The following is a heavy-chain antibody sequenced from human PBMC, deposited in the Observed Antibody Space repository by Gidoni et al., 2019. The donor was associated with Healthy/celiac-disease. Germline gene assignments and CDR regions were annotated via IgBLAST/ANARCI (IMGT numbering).Heavy chain of an antibody. V-gene: IGHV3-30*18. J-gene: IGHJ1*01. CDR1: GFTFRSSG. D-gene: IGHD3-22*01. CDR2: ISYDGSNK. CDR3: AKGAYYYDSSEYFQH. Sequence: QVQLVESGGGVVQPGRSLRLSCAASGFTFRSSGMHWVRQAPGKGLEWVAVISYDGSNKYYADSVKGRFTISRDNSKNTLYLQMNSLRAEDTAVYYCAKGAYYYDSSEYFQHWGQGTLVTVSS.